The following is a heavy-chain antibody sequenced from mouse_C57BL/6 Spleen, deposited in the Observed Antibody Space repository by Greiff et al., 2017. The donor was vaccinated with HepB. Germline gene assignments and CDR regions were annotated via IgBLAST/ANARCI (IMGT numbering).Heavy chain of an antibody. CDR1: GFSFNTYA. CDR2: IRSKSNNYAT. Sequence: DVMLVESGGGLVQPKGSLKLSCAASGFSFNTYAMNWVRQAPGKGLEWVARIRSKSNNYATYYADSVKDRFTITRDDSEIMLYLQMNNLKTEDTAMYYCVRSWFSDYWGQGTTLTVSS. V-gene: IGHV10-1*01. J-gene: IGHJ2*01. D-gene: IGHD2-2*01. CDR3: VRSWFSDY.